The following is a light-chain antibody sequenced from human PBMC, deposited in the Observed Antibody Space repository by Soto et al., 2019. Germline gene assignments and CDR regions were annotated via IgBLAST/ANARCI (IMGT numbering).Light chain of an antibody. J-gene: IGKJ5*01. V-gene: IGKV3-11*01. CDR1: PSVTNF. Sequence: EILLTQPPATLSLSPEERATLSCSTSPSVTNFLAWYQKKPGQAPRLLIYGASNRATGIAARFSGSGSGTDVTLPISSLESEDSEIYYCQQRNIWPPVTFGQGTRLEI. CDR2: GAS. CDR3: QQRNIWPPVT.